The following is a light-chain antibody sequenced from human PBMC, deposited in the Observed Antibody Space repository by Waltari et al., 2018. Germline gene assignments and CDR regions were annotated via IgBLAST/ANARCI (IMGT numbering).Light chain of an antibody. J-gene: IGLJ3*02. Sequence: QSALTQPASVSGSPGQSITISCTGTSSDVGGYNYVSWYQQQPGKAPKLIIYDVINRPSGASPIFSCSKSGSTASLTISGRQAEDESDYYCSSYTTASTWVFGGGTKLTVL. V-gene: IGLV2-14*03. CDR2: DVI. CDR1: SSDVGGYNY. CDR3: SSYTTASTWV.